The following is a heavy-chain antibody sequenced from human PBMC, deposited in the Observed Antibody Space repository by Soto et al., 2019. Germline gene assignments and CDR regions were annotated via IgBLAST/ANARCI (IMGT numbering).Heavy chain of an antibody. CDR2: ISHSGST. V-gene: IGHV4-31*03. J-gene: IGHJ4*02. Sequence: SETLSLTCTVSVGSIGSAAYYWSWIRQHPGEGLEWIGYISHSGSTYYNPSLKSRVIISVDTSKNQFSLKLSSVTAADTAVYYCARNYYGSGSYHYWGQGTLVTVSS. D-gene: IGHD3-10*01. CDR1: VGSIGSAAYY. CDR3: ARNYYGSGSYHY.